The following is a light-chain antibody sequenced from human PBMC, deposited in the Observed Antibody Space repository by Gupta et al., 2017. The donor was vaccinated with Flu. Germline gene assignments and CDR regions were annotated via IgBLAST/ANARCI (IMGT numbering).Light chain of an antibody. Sequence: SYELTQPPSVSVSPGQTASLTCSGDELGDKYTCWYQQKPGQSPTLVIYQDFKRHSGIPERFSGSNSGNTATLTISGAQVTDEADYYCQAWVSGTSVVFGGGTKLTVL. CDR2: QDF. CDR1: ELGDKY. CDR3: QAWVSGTSVV. V-gene: IGLV3-1*01. J-gene: IGLJ3*02.